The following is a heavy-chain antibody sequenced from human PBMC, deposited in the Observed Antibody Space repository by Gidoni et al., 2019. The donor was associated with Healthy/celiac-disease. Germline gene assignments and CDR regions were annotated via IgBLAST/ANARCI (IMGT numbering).Heavy chain of an antibody. CDR3: ARTMYSSSPLGYYYGMDV. Sequence: QVQLQESGPGLVKPSQTLSLTCTVSGGSISSGGYYWSWIRQHPGKCLEWIGYIYYSGSTYYNPSLKSRVTISVDTSKNQFSLKLSSVTAADTAVYYCARTMYSSSPLGYYYGMDVWGQGTTVTVSS. CDR2: IYYSGST. CDR1: GGSISSGGYY. J-gene: IGHJ6*02. V-gene: IGHV4-31*03. D-gene: IGHD6-13*01.